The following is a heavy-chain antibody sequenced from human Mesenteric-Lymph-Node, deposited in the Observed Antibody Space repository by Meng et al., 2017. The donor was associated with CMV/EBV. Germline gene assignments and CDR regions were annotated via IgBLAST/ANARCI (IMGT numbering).Heavy chain of an antibody. D-gene: IGHD2-2*01. Sequence: SETLSLTCAASGGSISTYYWSWIRQPPGKGLEWIGYIYDSGITNYNPSLKSRVTISVDTSKNHFSLKLSSVTAADTAVYYCARKGYCSSGSCYLGDAFDIWGQGTMVTVSS. J-gene: IGHJ3*02. CDR2: IYDSGIT. CDR3: ARKGYCSSGSCYLGDAFDI. CDR1: GGSISTYY. V-gene: IGHV4-59*01.